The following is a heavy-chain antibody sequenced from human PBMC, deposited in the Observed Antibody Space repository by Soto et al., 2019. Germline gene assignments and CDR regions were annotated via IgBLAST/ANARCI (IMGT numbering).Heavy chain of an antibody. CDR3: ARDLASSPGY. CDR2: ITPDGATT. J-gene: IGHJ4*02. V-gene: IGHV3-74*01. Sequence: EVQVVESGGDLVQPGGSLRLSCVASGFTFSSSWMFWVRKAPEKGLVWISRITPDGATTSYADSVKDRFTISRDNAKNTVYLQMNSLRAEDTAVYYCARDLASSPGYWGQGTLVTVSS. D-gene: IGHD2-2*01. CDR1: GFTFSSSW.